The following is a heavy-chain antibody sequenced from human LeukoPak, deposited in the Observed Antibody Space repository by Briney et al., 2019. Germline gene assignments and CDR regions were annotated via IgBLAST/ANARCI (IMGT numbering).Heavy chain of an antibody. CDR2: INPNSGGT. J-gene: IGHJ3*02. D-gene: IGHD1-26*01. V-gene: IGHV1-2*02. CDR1: GYTSTGYY. Sequence: ASVKVSCKASGYTSTGYYMHWVRQAPGQGLEWMGWINPNSGGTNYAQKFQGRVTMTRDTSISTAYMELSRLRSDDTAVYYCARGGYVGSPDAFDIWGQGTMVTVSS. CDR3: ARGGYVGSPDAFDI.